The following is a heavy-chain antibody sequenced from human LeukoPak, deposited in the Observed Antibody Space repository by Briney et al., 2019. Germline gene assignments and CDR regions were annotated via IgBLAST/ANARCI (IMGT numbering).Heavy chain of an antibody. V-gene: IGHV1-18*04. D-gene: IGHD3-16*02. J-gene: IGHJ4*02. CDR2: ISAYNGNT. Sequence: EASVTVSFKASGYMFTDYYIYWVRQAPGQGLEWMGWISAYNGNTNYAQKLQGRVTMTTDTSTSTAYMELRSLRSDDTAVYYCARGLVITFGGVIVPDYWAREPWSPSPQ. CDR3: ARGLVITFGGVIVPDY. CDR1: GYMFTDYY.